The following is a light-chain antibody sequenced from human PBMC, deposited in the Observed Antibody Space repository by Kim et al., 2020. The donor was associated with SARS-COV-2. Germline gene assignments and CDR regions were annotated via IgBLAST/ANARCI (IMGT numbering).Light chain of an antibody. V-gene: IGKV3-20*01. Sequence: PGESATLSCRASQSVSSSYLAWYQQKPGQAPRLLIYGASSRATGIPDRFSGSGSGTDFTLTISRLEPEDFAVYYCQQYGSSPRTFGQGTRLEIK. J-gene: IGKJ5*01. CDR2: GAS. CDR1: QSVSSSY. CDR3: QQYGSSPRT.